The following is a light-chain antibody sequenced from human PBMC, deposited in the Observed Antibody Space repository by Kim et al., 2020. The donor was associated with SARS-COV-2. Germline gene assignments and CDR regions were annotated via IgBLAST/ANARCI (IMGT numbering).Light chain of an antibody. J-gene: IGLJ2*01. CDR1: RVHITCA. V-gene: IGLV4-69*01. CDR2: VNSDGSH. Sequence: GASVKLSSTRSRVHITCAIAWHQQQPEKGPRYLMKVNSDGSHNKGDGIPDRFSGSSSGADRYLTISSLQSEDEADYYCKTWGTTVVFGGGTQLTVL. CDR3: KTWGTTVV.